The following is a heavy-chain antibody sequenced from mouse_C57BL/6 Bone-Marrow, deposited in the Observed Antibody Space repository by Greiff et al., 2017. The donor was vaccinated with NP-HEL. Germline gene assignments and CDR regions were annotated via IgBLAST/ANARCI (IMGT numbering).Heavy chain of an antibody. CDR1: GYTFTSYW. CDR2: IYPGSGST. J-gene: IGHJ4*01. CDR3: ARLGPYYYAMDY. V-gene: IGHV1-55*01. Sequence: QVQLQQPGAELVKPGASVKMSCKASGYTFTSYWITWVKQRPGQGLEWIGDIYPGSGSTYYNEKLKGKATLTGDTSTITVYMQLSSLTSEDSAIYYCARLGPYYYAMDYWGQGTSVTVSS.